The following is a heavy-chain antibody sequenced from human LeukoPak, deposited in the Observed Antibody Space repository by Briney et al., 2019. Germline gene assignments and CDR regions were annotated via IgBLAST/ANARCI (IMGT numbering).Heavy chain of an antibody. D-gene: IGHD6-13*01. CDR2: INWNGAST. CDR3: AREPIAAAGTHYNYGMDV. Sequence: GGSLRLSCAASEFTFDDYGMSWVRQAPGKGLEWVSGINWNGASTGYADSVKGRFTISRDNAKNSLYLQMNSLRAEDTAVYYCAREPIAAAGTHYNYGMDVWGQGTTVTVSS. V-gene: IGHV3-20*04. CDR1: EFTFDDYG. J-gene: IGHJ6*02.